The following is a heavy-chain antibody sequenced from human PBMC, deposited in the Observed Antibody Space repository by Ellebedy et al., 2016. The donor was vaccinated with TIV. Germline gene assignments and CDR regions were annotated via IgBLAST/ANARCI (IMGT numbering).Heavy chain of an antibody. Sequence: ASVKVSCXASGYTFTSYAMHWVRQAPGQRLEWMGWINAGNGNTKYSQKFQGRVTITRDTSASTAYMELSSLRSEDTAVYYCITGTTAPNRVPNYYYYYYMDVWGKGTTVTVSS. D-gene: IGHD1-7*01. CDR2: INAGNGNT. J-gene: IGHJ6*03. V-gene: IGHV1-3*01. CDR3: ITGTTAPNRVPNYYYYYYMDV. CDR1: GYTFTSYA.